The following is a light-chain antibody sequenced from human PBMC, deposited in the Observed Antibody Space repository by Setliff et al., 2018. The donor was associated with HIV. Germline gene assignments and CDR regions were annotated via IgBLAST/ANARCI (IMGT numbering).Light chain of an antibody. J-gene: IGLJ2*01. CDR1: NIGSKS. CDR2: YDS. Sequence: SYALAQPPSVSVAPGETARITCGGNNIGSKSVHWYQQKPGQAPVLVIYYDSDRPSGIPERFSGSNSGNTATLTISRVEVGDEADYYCQVWDSITDHVVFAGGTKVTVL. CDR3: QVWDSITDHVV. V-gene: IGLV3-21*04.